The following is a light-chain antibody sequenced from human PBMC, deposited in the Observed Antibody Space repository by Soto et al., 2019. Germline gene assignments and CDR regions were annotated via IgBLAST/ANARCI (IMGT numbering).Light chain of an antibody. CDR1: QSLLHSNGYKY. CDR2: LGS. V-gene: IGKV2-28*01. Sequence: DIVMTQSPLSLPVTPGEPASISCRSSQSLLHSNGYKYLDWYLQKPGQSPHLLIYLGSNRASGVSDRFSGNGTGADFTLKISRVEAEDVGVSSFMRALKRPLTFGQGTRLEI. CDR3: MRALKRPLT. J-gene: IGKJ5*01.